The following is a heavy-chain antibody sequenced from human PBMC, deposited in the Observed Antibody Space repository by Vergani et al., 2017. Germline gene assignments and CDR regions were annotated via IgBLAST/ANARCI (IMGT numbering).Heavy chain of an antibody. Sequence: QLQLQESGPGLVKPSETLSLTCPVSGGSISSSSYYWGWIRQPPGKGLEWIGSIYYSGSTYYNPSLKSRVTISVDTSKNQFFLKLSSVTAADTAVYYCARRGIAAPIDYWGQGTLVTVSS. J-gene: IGHJ4*02. CDR2: IYYSGST. D-gene: IGHD6-13*01. CDR3: ARRGIAAPIDY. V-gene: IGHV4-39*01. CDR1: GGSISSSSYY.